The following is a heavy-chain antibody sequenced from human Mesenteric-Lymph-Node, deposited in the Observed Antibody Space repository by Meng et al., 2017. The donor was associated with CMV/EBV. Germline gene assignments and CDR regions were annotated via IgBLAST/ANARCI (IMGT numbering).Heavy chain of an antibody. CDR3: ARSYYYDGSGYYEAEYFQH. Sequence: SGGYYWSWIRQHPGKGLEWIGYIYYSGSTYYNPSLKSRVTISVDTSKNQFSLKLTSVTAADTAVYYCARSYYYDGSGYYEAEYFQHWGQGTLVTVSS. D-gene: IGHD3-22*01. CDR2: IYYSGST. V-gene: IGHV4-31*02. J-gene: IGHJ1*01. CDR1: SGGYY.